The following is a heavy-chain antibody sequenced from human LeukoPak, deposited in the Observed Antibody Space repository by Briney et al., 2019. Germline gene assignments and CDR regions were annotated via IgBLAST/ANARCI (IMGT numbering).Heavy chain of an antibody. CDR3: AKDIGCSGGTCYFPNYFDY. D-gene: IGHD2-15*01. CDR2: ISWNNNNM. J-gene: IGHJ4*02. Sequence: PGRSLRLSCTASGSTFDDYAMHWVRQAPGKGLEWVSGISWNNNNMDYADSVKGRFTISRDNAKNSLYLQMNSLRTEDTAFYFCAKDIGCSGGTCYFPNYFDYWGQGTLVTVSS. CDR1: GSTFDDYA. V-gene: IGHV3-9*01.